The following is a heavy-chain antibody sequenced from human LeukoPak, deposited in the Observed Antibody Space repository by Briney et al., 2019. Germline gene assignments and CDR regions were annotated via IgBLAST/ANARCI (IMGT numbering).Heavy chain of an antibody. CDR2: ISTHSGNA. CDR1: GYTFISYG. Sequence: ASVKVSCKASGYTFISYGVSWVRQAPGQGLEWMGWISTHSGNAYYAQKFQGRVTMTTDTSTSTAYMELRSLTSDDTAVYYCASVRITQRWFDPWGQGTLVTVSS. V-gene: IGHV1-18*01. D-gene: IGHD3-10*01. CDR3: ASVRITQRWFDP. J-gene: IGHJ5*02.